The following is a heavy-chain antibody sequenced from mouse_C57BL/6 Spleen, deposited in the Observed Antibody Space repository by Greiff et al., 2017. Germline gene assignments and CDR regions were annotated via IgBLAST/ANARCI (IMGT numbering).Heavy chain of an antibody. CDR1: GFTFSDYG. Sequence: EVMLVESGGGLVKPGGSLKLSCAASGFTFSDYGMHWVRQAPEKGLEWVAYISSGSSTIYYADTVKGRFTISRDNAKNTLFLQMTSLRSEDTAMYYCARGAYYDYDYFDDWGQGTTRTVSS. J-gene: IGHJ2*01. CDR2: ISSGSSTI. V-gene: IGHV5-17*01. D-gene: IGHD2-4*01. CDR3: ARGAYYDYDYFDD.